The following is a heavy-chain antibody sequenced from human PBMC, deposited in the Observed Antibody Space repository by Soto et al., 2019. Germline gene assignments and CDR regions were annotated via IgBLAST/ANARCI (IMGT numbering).Heavy chain of an antibody. J-gene: IGHJ4*02. CDR1: GYSFTNYA. Sequence: GASVKVSCKTSGYSFTNYAISWVRRAPGQGLEWMGWISAFNGQTKSAQKVQGRVTMTTDTSTSTVYMELRNLRSDDTAVYYCARDRSHYDIKDYWGQGTPVTVSS. D-gene: IGHD3-10*01. CDR2: ISAFNGQT. V-gene: IGHV1-18*01. CDR3: ARDRSHYDIKDY.